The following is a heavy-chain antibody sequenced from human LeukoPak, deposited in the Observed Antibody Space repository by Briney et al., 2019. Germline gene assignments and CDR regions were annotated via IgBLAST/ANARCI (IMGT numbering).Heavy chain of an antibody. J-gene: IGHJ4*02. CDR3: ARDKVLVAAAADGIDY. D-gene: IGHD6-13*01. V-gene: IGHV3-33*01. CDR2: ILYDGSNK. Sequence: PGRSLRLSCAASGFTFSSYGMHWVREAPGKGLGWVAVILYDGSNKYYADSVKGRFTISRDNSKNTLYLQMNSLRAEDTAVYYCARDKVLVAAAADGIDYWGQGTLVTVSS. CDR1: GFTFSSYG.